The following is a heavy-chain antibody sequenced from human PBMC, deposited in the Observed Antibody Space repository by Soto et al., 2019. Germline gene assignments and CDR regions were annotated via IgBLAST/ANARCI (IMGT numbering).Heavy chain of an antibody. CDR3: ARVRKGGYDYFYHWFDP. J-gene: IGHJ5*02. CDR2: ISSSGSTI. CDR1: GFTFSDYY. D-gene: IGHD5-12*01. Sequence: GGSLRLSCAASGFTFSDYYMSWIRQAPGKGLEWVSYISSSGSTIYYADSVKGRFTISRDNAKNSLYLQMNSLRAEDTAVYYCARVRKGGYDYFYHWFDPWGQGTLVTVSS. V-gene: IGHV3-11*01.